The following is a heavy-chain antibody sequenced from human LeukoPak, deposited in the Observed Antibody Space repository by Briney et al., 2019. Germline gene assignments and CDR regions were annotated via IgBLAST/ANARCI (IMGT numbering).Heavy chain of an antibody. CDR3: AKDRTVVGATSFDY. CDR1: GFPFSTFG. V-gene: IGHV3-30*18. Sequence: GGSLRLSCAASGFPFSTFGMHWVRQAPGKGLEWVAAIAYDGSVKYYPDSLKGRLTISRDNSKNTLYLQMNSLRAEDTAVYSCAKDRTVVGATSFDYWGLGTLVTVSS. J-gene: IGHJ4*02. D-gene: IGHD1-26*01. CDR2: IAYDGSVK.